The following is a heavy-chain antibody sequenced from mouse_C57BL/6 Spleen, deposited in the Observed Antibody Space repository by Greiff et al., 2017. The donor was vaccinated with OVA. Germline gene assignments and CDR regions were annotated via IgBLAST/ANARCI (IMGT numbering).Heavy chain of an antibody. CDR1: GYTFTSYW. CDR2: IDPSDSYT. D-gene: IGHD1-1*01. CDR3: ARGAHYYGSSYYAMDY. J-gene: IGHJ4*01. Sequence: QVQLQQPGAELVMPGASVKLSCKASGYTFTSYWMHWVKQRPGQGLEWIGEIDPSDSYTNYNQKFKGKSTLTVDKSSSTAYMQLSSLTSEDSAVYCCARGAHYYGSSYYAMDYWGQGTSVTVSS. V-gene: IGHV1-69*01.